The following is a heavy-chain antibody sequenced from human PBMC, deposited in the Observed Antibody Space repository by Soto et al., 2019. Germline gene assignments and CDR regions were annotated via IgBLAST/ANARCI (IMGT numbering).Heavy chain of an antibody. CDR1: GFMFDNYA. CDR3: AKSGSVWYWGAFEI. Sequence: EVQLLESGGGLVQPGGSLRLSCAASGFMFDNYAMSWVRQAPGKGLEWVSAISGGGAGTNYADSVKGRFTISRDNSKKTLNLQMNSLRAEDTAVYYLAKSGSVWYWGAFEIWGQGTMVTASS. D-gene: IGHD6-19*01. J-gene: IGHJ3*02. V-gene: IGHV3-23*01. CDR2: ISGGGAGT.